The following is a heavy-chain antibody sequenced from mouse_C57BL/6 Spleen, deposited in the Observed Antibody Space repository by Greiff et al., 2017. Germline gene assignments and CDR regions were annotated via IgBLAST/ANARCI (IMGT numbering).Heavy chain of an antibody. J-gene: IGHJ2*01. Sequence: SGPELVKPGASVKMSCKASGYTFTDYNMHWVKQSHGKSLEWIGYINPNNGGTSYNQKFKGKATLTVNKSSSTAYMELRSLTSEDSAVYYCARGGNYYGSSYYFDYWGQGTTLTVSS. V-gene: IGHV1-22*01. CDR2: INPNNGGT. D-gene: IGHD1-1*01. CDR1: GYTFTDYN. CDR3: ARGGNYYGSSYYFDY.